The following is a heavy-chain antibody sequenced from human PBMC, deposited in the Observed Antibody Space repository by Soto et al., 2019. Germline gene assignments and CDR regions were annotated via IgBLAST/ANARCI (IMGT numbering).Heavy chain of an antibody. CDR2: LIPVFGSP. J-gene: IGHJ6*02. Sequence: QVQLVQSGAEVKKPGSSVTVSCKTSGGTFSKDAINWVRQAPGQGLEWMGLLIPVFGSPIYAHKFQGRIRITADESPSTAFMDLSSLRSDDTAVYYCTRVLGYTFEPGKTRYYAMDVCGQGTTVSVSS. CDR3: TRVLGYTFEPGKTRYYAMDV. V-gene: IGHV1-69*01. CDR1: GGTFSKDA. D-gene: IGHD5-18*01.